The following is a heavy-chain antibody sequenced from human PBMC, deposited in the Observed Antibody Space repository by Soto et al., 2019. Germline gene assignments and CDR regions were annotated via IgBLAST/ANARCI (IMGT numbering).Heavy chain of an antibody. Sequence: GGSLRLSCAASGFTCSNYAMNWVRQAPGKGLEWVSGIVGSGASTNYADSVKGRFTISRDNSKNTLYLHMNGLRAEDTATYYCAKLPSSGFYYFDYWGQGTPVTVSS. CDR1: GFTCSNYA. J-gene: IGHJ4*02. D-gene: IGHD3-22*01. CDR2: IVGSGAST. V-gene: IGHV3-23*01. CDR3: AKLPSSGFYYFDY.